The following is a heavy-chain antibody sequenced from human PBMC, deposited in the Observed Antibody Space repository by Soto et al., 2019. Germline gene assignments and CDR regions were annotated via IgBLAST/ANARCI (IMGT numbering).Heavy chain of an antibody. D-gene: IGHD3-22*01. CDR2: ISSSGDII. Sequence: GGSLRLSCAGSGFTFSDYYMSWIRQAPGKGLEWVSYISSSGDIIYYADSVKGRFTISRDNAKNSLYLQMNSLRAEDTAVYYCARDLGYYASDGYFDYWGQGTLVTVSS. J-gene: IGHJ4*02. CDR1: GFTFSDYY. CDR3: ARDLGYYASDGYFDY. V-gene: IGHV3-11*01.